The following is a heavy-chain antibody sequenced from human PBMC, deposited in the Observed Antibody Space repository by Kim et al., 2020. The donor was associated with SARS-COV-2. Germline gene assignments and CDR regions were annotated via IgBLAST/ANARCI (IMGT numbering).Heavy chain of an antibody. D-gene: IGHD4-17*01. Sequence: GGSLRLSCAASGFTFSDYYMSWIRQAPGKGLEWVSYISSSSSYTNYADSVKGRFTISRDNAKNSLYLQMNSLRAEDTAVYYCARVEGNGDYVDAFDIWGQGTMVTVSS. CDR1: GFTFSDYY. CDR2: ISSSSSYT. CDR3: ARVEGNGDYVDAFDI. V-gene: IGHV3-11*06. J-gene: IGHJ3*02.